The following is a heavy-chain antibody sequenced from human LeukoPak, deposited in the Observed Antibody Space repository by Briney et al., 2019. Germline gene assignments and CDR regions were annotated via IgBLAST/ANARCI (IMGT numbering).Heavy chain of an antibody. CDR2: VYSSGSA. V-gene: IGHV4-61*09. CDR1: GGSISSGRFY. Sequence: SQTLSLTCSVTGGSISSGRFYWNWIRQPAGTGLEWLGHVYSSGSAKYNPSLKSRVTISLDTSKNQFSLKLNSVTADDTAVYCCSRGPENPLNWYFDLWGRGTLVTVSS. D-gene: IGHD1-14*01. CDR3: SRGPENPLNWYFDL. J-gene: IGHJ2*01.